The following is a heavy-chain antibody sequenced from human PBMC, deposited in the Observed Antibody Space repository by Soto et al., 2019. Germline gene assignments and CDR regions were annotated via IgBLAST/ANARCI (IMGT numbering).Heavy chain of an antibody. CDR1: GYSFTSYW. Sequence: EVQLVQSGAEVKKPGESLRISCKGSGYSFTSYWISWLRQMPGKGLEWMGRIDPSDSYTNYSPSFQGHVTISADKSISTAYLQWSSLKASDTAMYYCARHINIAAANYHFDYWGQGTLVTVSS. D-gene: IGHD6-13*01. CDR2: IDPSDSYT. J-gene: IGHJ4*02. V-gene: IGHV5-10-1*03. CDR3: ARHINIAAANYHFDY.